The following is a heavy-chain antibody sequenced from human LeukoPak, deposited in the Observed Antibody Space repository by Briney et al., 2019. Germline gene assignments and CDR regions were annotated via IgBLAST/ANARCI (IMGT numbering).Heavy chain of an antibody. V-gene: IGHV1-46*01. Sequence: VASVKVSCKASGYTFTSYYMHWVRQAPGQGLEWMGIINPSGGSTGYAQKFQGRVTMTRDTSTSTAYMELRSLRSDDTAVYYCARDRGSGSSFDPWGQGTLVTVSS. D-gene: IGHD3-10*01. J-gene: IGHJ5*02. CDR1: GYTFTSYY. CDR3: ARDRGSGSSFDP. CDR2: INPSGGST.